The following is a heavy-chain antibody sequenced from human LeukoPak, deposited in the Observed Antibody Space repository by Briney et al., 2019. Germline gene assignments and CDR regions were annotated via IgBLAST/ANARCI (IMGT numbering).Heavy chain of an antibody. V-gene: IGHV3-23*01. CDR1: GFAFSSYA. Sequence: GGSLRLSCAASGFAFSSYAMSWVRQTPGKGLEWVSVISGGGGSTYYADSVKGRFTISRDNSKNTLFLQMNSLRAEDTAVYYCAKDKRGGPYGVDYWGQGTLVTVSS. D-gene: IGHD2-8*01. J-gene: IGHJ4*02. CDR3: AKDKRGGPYGVDY. CDR2: ISGGGGST.